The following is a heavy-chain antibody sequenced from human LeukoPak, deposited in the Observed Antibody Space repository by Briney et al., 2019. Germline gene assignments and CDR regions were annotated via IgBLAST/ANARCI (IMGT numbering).Heavy chain of an antibody. Sequence: SETLSLTCTVPGGSISSSYWSWIRQPPGKGRGWIGYIFYSGSTTYNPSLKSRVTISVDTSKNQFSLKLSSVTAADTAVYYCARGDVLLWFGGFDYWGQGTLVTVSS. D-gene: IGHD3-10*01. J-gene: IGHJ4*02. CDR1: GGSISSSY. CDR3: ARGDVLLWFGGFDY. CDR2: IFYSGST. V-gene: IGHV4-59*01.